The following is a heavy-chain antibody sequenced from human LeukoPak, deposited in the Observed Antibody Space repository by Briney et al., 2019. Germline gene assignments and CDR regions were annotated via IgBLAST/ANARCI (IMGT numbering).Heavy chain of an antibody. J-gene: IGHJ6*03. CDR3: ARTLGYCSGGSCLYYYYYYTDV. CDR2: IYYSGST. CDR1: GGSISSGSYY. V-gene: IGHV4-39*01. Sequence: SETLSLTCTVSGGSISSGSYYWGWIRQPLGKGLEWIGSIYYSGSTYYNPSLKSRVTISVDTSKNQFSLKLSSVTAADTAVYYCARTLGYCSGGSCLYYYYYYTDVWGKGTTVTVSS. D-gene: IGHD2-15*01.